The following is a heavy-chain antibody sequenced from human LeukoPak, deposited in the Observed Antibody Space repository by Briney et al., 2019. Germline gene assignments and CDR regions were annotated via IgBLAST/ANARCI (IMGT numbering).Heavy chain of an antibody. CDR3: ARVVDDYYYYYMDV. Sequence: GASVKVSCKASGGTFSSYAISWVRQAPGQGLEWMGGIIPIFGTANYAQKFQGRVTITTDESTSTAYMELSSLRSEDTAVYYCARVVDDYYYYYMDVWGKGTTVTVSS. J-gene: IGHJ6*03. CDR1: GGTFSSYA. CDR2: IIPIFGTA. D-gene: IGHD2-21*01. V-gene: IGHV1-69*05.